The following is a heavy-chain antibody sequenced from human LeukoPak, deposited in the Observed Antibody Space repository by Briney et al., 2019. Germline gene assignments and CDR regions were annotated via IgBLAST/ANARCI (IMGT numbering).Heavy chain of an antibody. J-gene: IGHJ5*02. Sequence: ASVKVSCKASGGTFSSYAISWVRQAPGQGLEWMGRIIPILGIANYAQKFQGRVTITADKSTSTAYMELSSLRSEDTAVYYCASGGNENWFDPWGQGTLVTVSS. D-gene: IGHD4-23*01. CDR3: ASGGNENWFDP. V-gene: IGHV1-69*04. CDR2: IIPILGIA. CDR1: GGTFSSYA.